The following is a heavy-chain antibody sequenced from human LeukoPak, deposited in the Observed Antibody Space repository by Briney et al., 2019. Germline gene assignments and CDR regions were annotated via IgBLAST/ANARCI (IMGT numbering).Heavy chain of an antibody. CDR3: ARYGSGSYLYYYYGMDV. Sequence: PSETLSLTCAVYGGSFSGYYLSWIRQPPGKGLEWIGEINHSGGTNYNPSLKSRVTISVDTSKNQFSLKLSSVTAADTAVYYCARYGSGSYLYYYYGMDVWGQGTTVTVSS. V-gene: IGHV4-34*01. J-gene: IGHJ6*02. D-gene: IGHD3-10*01. CDR2: INHSGGT. CDR1: GGSFSGYY.